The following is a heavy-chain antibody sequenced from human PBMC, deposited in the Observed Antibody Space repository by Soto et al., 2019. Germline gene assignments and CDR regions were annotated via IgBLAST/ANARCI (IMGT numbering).Heavy chain of an antibody. CDR3: ARDGSGSGDDFDI. D-gene: IGHD5-12*01. J-gene: IGHJ3*02. CDR1: GGSISSYY. Sequence: PSETLSLTCTVSGGSISSYYWSWIRQPPGKGLEWIGYIYYSGSTNYNPSLKSRVTISVDTSKNQFSLKLSSVTAADTAVYYCARDGSGSGDDFDIWGQGTMVTV. CDR2: IYYSGST. V-gene: IGHV4-59*01.